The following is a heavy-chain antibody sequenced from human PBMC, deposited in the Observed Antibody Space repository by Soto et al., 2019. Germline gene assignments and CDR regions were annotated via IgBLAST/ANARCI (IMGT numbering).Heavy chain of an antibody. V-gene: IGHV3-23*01. CDR2: VSIGGST. Sequence: PGGSLRLSCVVSGFTFSNYAMGWVRQGPGKGLEWVAVVSIGGSTHYADSVRSRFTISRDNSKNTLSLQMNSLTAEDTAVYFCAKRRGAGGHFDYWGQGALVTVSS. CDR1: GFTFSNYA. D-gene: IGHD2-15*01. CDR3: AKRRGAGGHFDY. J-gene: IGHJ4*02.